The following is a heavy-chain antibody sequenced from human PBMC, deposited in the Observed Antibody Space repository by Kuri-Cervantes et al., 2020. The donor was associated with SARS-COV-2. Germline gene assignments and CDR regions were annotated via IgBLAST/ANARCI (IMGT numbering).Heavy chain of an antibody. D-gene: IGHD3-3*01. V-gene: IGHV4-30-2*01. J-gene: IGHJ4*02. CDR2: IFHSGTA. CDR3: ARATLTMNFDY. Sequence: SETLSLTCAVSGGSISNGGYSWIWIRQPPGKGLEYIGYIFHSGTAYYNPSLKSRVGMSADRSKNQFSLNLRSVTAADTAVYYCARATLTMNFDYWGPGALVTVSS. CDR1: GGSISNGGYS.